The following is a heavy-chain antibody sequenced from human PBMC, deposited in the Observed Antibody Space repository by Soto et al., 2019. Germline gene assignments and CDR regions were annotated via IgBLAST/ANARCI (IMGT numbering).Heavy chain of an antibody. CDR1: GFTFSSYS. Sequence: GGSLRLSCAASGFTFSSYSMNWVRQAPGKGLEWVSYISSSSSTIYYADSVKGRFTISRDNAKNSLYLQMNSLRAEDTVVYYCARVNSYDFWSGYQYYYYMDVWGKGTTVTFSS. CDR3: ARVNSYDFWSGYQYYYYMDV. V-gene: IGHV3-48*01. J-gene: IGHJ6*03. D-gene: IGHD3-3*01. CDR2: ISSSSSTI.